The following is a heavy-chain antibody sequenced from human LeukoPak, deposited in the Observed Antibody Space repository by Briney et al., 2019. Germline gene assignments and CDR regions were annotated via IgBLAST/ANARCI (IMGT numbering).Heavy chain of an antibody. CDR1: GYTFTGYY. V-gene: IGHV1-2*02. J-gene: IGHJ4*02. Sequence: ASVKVSCKASGYTFTGYYMHWVRQAPGQGLEWMGWINPNSGGTNYAQKFQGRVTMTRDTSISTASMELSRLRSGDTAVYYCARGGRYSGSYPTDYWGQGTLVTVSS. D-gene: IGHD1-26*01. CDR3: ARGGRYSGSYPTDY. CDR2: INPNSGGT.